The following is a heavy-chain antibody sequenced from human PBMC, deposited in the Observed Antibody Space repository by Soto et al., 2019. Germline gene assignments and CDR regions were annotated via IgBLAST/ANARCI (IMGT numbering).Heavy chain of an antibody. CDR1: GYSFTGNS. D-gene: IGHD3-10*01. V-gene: IGHV1-58*02. CDR3: AAETPSGSGTRYYYYYGMDV. J-gene: IGHJ6*02. Sequence: SVKVSCKASGYSFTGNSMHWVRQARGQRLEWLGWIVVGSGNTNYAQKFQERVTITRDMSTSTAYMELSSLRSEDTAVYYCAAETPSGSGTRYYYYYGMDVWGQGTTVTVSS. CDR2: IVVGSGNT.